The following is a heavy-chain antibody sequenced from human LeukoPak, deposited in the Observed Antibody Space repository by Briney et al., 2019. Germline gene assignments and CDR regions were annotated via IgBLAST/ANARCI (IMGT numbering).Heavy chain of an antibody. D-gene: IGHD2-15*01. CDR1: GFTFSTYS. Sequence: GGSLRLSCAGTGFTFSTYSMNWVRQAPGKGLEWISYISRSSSTIYYADSVKGRFTVSRDNAKNSLYLQMNSLRAEDTAVYYCARLYCSGGSCYKGGGDYWGQGTLVTVSS. V-gene: IGHV3-48*01. CDR3: ARLYCSGGSCYKGGGDY. J-gene: IGHJ4*02. CDR2: ISRSSSTI.